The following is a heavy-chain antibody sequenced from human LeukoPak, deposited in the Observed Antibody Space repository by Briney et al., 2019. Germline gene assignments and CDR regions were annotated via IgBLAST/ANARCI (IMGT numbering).Heavy chain of an antibody. J-gene: IGHJ3*02. CDR2: INPNSGGT. CDR3: ARSTSAYDAFDI. Sequence: ASVKVSCKASGYTFTSYGISWVRQAPGQGLEWMGWINPNSGGTNYAQKFQGRVTMTRDTSISTAYMELSRLRSDDTAVYYCARSTSAYDAFDIWGQGTMVTVSS. V-gene: IGHV1-2*02. CDR1: GYTFTSYG. D-gene: IGHD3-16*01.